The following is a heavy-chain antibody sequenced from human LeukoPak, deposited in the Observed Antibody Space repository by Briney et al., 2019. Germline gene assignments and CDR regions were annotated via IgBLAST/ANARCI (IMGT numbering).Heavy chain of an antibody. D-gene: IGHD3-3*01. Sequence: GESLKISCKGSGYSFTNYWIGWVRQMPGKGLECMGIIFPGDSHTRYSPSFQGQVTMSADKSISTAYLQWSSLRASDTAMYYCARSSVNWFDPWGQGTLVTVSS. V-gene: IGHV5-51*01. CDR1: GYSFTNYW. CDR2: IFPGDSHT. J-gene: IGHJ5*02. CDR3: ARSSVNWFDP.